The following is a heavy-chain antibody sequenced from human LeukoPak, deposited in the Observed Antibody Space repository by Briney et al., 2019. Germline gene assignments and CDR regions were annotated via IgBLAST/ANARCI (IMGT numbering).Heavy chain of an antibody. CDR1: GYTFTRYA. J-gene: IGHJ4*02. CDR2: INPNTGNP. V-gene: IGHV7-4-1*02. CDR3: AIDQPVAGVSNFDS. Sequence: ASVKVSCKASGYTFTRYAMNWLRQAPGQGLEWMGWINPNTGNPTYAQAFTGRFVFSLDTSVSTAYLQISSLNTEDTAVYYCAIDQPVAGVSNFDSWGQGTLVTVSA. D-gene: IGHD6-19*01.